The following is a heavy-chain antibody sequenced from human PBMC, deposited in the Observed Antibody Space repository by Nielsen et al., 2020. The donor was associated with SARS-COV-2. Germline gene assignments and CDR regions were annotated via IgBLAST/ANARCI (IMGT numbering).Heavy chain of an antibody. Sequence: SETLSLTCTVSGGSISSYYWSWIRQPPGREMEYIGYIYYSGTTNYNPSLKSRVAMSVDAAKNQFSLKLHSVTAADTAVDYCARRGYDFWSSPRYFYMDVWGRGTMVTVSS. CDR1: GGSISSYY. CDR2: IYYSGTT. D-gene: IGHD3/OR15-3a*01. V-gene: IGHV4-59*08. CDR3: ARRGYDFWSSPRYFYMDV. J-gene: IGHJ6*03.